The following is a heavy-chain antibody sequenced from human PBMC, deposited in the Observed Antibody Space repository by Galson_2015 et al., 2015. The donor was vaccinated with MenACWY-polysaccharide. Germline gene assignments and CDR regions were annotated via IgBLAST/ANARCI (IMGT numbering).Heavy chain of an antibody. CDR2: IYPADSDT. V-gene: IGHV5-51*03. CDR3: ARLSATGTATFDY. D-gene: IGHD1-14*01. J-gene: IGHJ4*02. CDR1: GYSFTSNW. Sequence: GAEVKKPGESLKISCKGSGYSFTSNWIGWVRQMPGKGLEWMGIIYPADSDTRYSPSFQGKVTISADKSIRTAYLQWSSLKASDTAVYYCARLSATGTATFDYWGQGTLVTVPS.